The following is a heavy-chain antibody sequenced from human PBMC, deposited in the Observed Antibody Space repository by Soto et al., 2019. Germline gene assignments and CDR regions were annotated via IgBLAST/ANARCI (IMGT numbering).Heavy chain of an antibody. J-gene: IGHJ4*02. D-gene: IGHD6-19*01. CDR3: ARVSSIAVAGPSSFFHRFDY. CDR2: IYTSGST. V-gene: IGHV4-4*07. Sequence: SETLSLTCTVSGGSISSYYWSWIRQPAGKGLEWIGRIYTSGSTNYNPSLKSRVTMSVDTSKNQFSLKLSSVTAADTAVYYCARVSSIAVAGPSSFFHRFDYWGQGTLVTVSS. CDR1: GGSISSYY.